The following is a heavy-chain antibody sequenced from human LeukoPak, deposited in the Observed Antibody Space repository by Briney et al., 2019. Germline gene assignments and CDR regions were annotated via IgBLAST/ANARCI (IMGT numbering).Heavy chain of an antibody. CDR1: GFTFSSYA. Sequence: GGSLRLSCAASGFTFSSYAMSWVRQAPGKGLEWVSAISGSGGSTYYADSVKGRFTISRDNSKNTLYLQMNSLRAEDTAVYYCAKDWYSSSWSARAECFQHWGQGTLVTVSS. J-gene: IGHJ1*01. D-gene: IGHD6-13*01. V-gene: IGHV3-23*01. CDR2: ISGSGGST. CDR3: AKDWYSSSWSARAECFQH.